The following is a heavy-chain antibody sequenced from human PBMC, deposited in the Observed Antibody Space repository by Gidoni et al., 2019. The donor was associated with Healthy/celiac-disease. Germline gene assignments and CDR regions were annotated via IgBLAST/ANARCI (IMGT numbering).Heavy chain of an antibody. J-gene: IGHJ6*02. V-gene: IGHV3-48*02. D-gene: IGHD6-13*01. CDR1: GFTFRRYS. CDR3: ARDKIAAAGTGDYYYYYGMDV. CDR2: ISSSSSTI. Sequence: EVQLVESGGGLVQPGGSLRLSCAASGFTFRRYSMNWVRQAPGKGLEWVSYISSSSSTIYYADSVKGRFTISRDNAKNSLYLQMNSLRDEDTAVYYCARDKIAAAGTGDYYYYYGMDVWGQGTTVTVSS.